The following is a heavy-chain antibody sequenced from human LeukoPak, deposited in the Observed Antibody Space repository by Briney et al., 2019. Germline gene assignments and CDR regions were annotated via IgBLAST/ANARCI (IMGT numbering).Heavy chain of an antibody. J-gene: IGHJ4*02. D-gene: IGHD3-10*01. Sequence: GGSLRLSCAASGFTVSSNYMSWVRQAPGKGLEWVSYISSSGSTIYYADSVKGRFTISRDNAKNSLYLQMNSLRAEDTAVYYCARSHLWFGELFSLYYFDYWGQGTLVTVSS. CDR1: GFTVSSNY. CDR3: ARSHLWFGELFSLYYFDY. CDR2: ISSSGSTI. V-gene: IGHV3-11*04.